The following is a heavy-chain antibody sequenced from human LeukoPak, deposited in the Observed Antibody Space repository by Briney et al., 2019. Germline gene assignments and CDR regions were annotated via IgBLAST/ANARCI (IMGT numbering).Heavy chain of an antibody. J-gene: IGHJ6*03. D-gene: IGHD3-22*01. V-gene: IGHV1-18*01. CDR1: GYTFNSYG. Sequence: GASVKVSCKASGYTFNSYGISWVRQAPGQGLEWMGWISVYNGKTTYVHKFQGRVTMTTDTSTSTAYMELRSLRSDDTAVYYCARGPGGRSGYYPLEDYYYYYYMDVWGKRTTVTVSS. CDR2: ISVYNGKT. CDR3: ARGPGGRSGYYPLEDYYYYYYMDV.